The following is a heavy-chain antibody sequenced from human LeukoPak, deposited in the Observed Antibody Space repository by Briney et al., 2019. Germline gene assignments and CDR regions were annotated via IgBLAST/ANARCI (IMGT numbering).Heavy chain of an antibody. D-gene: IGHD2-2*02. CDR3: ARHCISTSCYNFVAFNI. CDR2: IYYSGST. Sequence: SETLSLTCTVSGGSISSSSYYWGRIRQPPGKGLEWIGSIYYSGSTYYNPSLKSRVTISVDTSKNQFSLKLSSVTAAYTAVYYCARHCISTSCYNFVAFNIWGKGTMATVSS. J-gene: IGHJ3*02. CDR1: GGSISSSSYY. V-gene: IGHV4-39*01.